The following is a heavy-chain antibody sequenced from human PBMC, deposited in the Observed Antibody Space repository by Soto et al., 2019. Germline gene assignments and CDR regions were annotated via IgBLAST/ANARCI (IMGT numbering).Heavy chain of an antibody. CDR1: GFTFSNAW. Sequence: GGSLRLSCASSGFTFSNAWMNWVRQAPGKGLEWVGRIKSKTDGGTTDYAAPVKGRFTISRDDSKNTLYLQMNSLKTEDTAVYYCTTDRAIMEAVIFDSWGQGTLVTVSS. D-gene: IGHD2-15*01. J-gene: IGHJ4*02. CDR3: TTDRAIMEAVIFDS. CDR2: IKSKTDGGTT. V-gene: IGHV3-15*07.